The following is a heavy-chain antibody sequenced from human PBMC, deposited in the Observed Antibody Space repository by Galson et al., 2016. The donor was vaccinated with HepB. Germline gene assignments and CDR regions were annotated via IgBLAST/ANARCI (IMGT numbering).Heavy chain of an antibody. D-gene: IGHD6-13*01. V-gene: IGHV3-30*18. CDR3: AKDLLVAAAGRHGFDQ. J-gene: IGHJ4*02. CDR2: ISSDGSNK. CDR1: GFTFRSYA. Sequence: SLRLSCAASGFTFRSYAMHWVRQAPGKGLEWVAIISSDGSNKYYADSVKGRFTISRDNSRKTLYLQTSSLTAEDTAVYYCAKDLLVAAAGRHGFDQWGQGTLVTVSS.